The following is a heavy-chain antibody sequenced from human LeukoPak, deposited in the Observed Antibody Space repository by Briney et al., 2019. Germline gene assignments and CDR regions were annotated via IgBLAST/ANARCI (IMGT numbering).Heavy chain of an antibody. CDR2: IIPIFGTA. D-gene: IGHD6-6*01. J-gene: IGHJ6*02. CDR3: ARSMGIAARSYYYYGMDV. Sequence: SVKVSCRASGGTFSSYAISWVRQAPGQGLEWMGGIIPIFGTANYAQKFQGRVTITADESTSTAYMELSSLRSEDTAVYYCARSMGIAARSYYYYGMDVWGQGTTVTVSS. CDR1: GGTFSSYA. V-gene: IGHV1-69*13.